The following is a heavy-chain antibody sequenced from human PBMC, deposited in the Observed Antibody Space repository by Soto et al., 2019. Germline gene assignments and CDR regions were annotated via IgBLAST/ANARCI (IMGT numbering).Heavy chain of an antibody. D-gene: IGHD4-17*01. CDR2: IYPGDSDT. J-gene: IGHJ4*02. CDR3: ARLARYGDYRRGYRNS. V-gene: IGHV5-51*01. CDR1: GYSFTNYW. Sequence: PGESLKISCKGSGYSFTNYWIAWVRLKSGRGLEWMGIIYPGDSDTRYSPSFQGLVTISADESINTAYLQWNSLKASDTAMYYCARLARYGDYRRGYRNSWGQGTLVTVSS.